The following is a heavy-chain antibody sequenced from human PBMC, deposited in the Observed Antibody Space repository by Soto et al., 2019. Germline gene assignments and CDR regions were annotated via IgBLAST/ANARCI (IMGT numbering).Heavy chain of an antibody. D-gene: IGHD6-13*01. J-gene: IGHJ4*01. CDR3: ARDLFYSSRGHFGV. CDR1: GGSISDYY. Sequence: SETLSLTCTVSGGSISDYYWSWIRQPPGKGLEWIGHIYYSGSTNYHPSLKSRLTISVDTSKNQFSLKLSSVTAADTAVYYCARDLFYSSRGHFGVWGHGTLVTVSS. V-gene: IGHV4-59*01. CDR2: IYYSGST.